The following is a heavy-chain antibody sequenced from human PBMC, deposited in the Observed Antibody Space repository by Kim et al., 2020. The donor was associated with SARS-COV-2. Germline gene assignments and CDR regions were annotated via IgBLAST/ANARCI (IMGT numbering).Heavy chain of an antibody. CDR1: GGSFSGYY. V-gene: IGHV4-34*01. D-gene: IGHD6-19*01. J-gene: IGHJ5*02. Sequence: SETLSLTCAVYGGSFSGYYWSWIRQPPGRGLEWIGEINHRGSTNYNTSLKSRVTISVDTSKNQFSLKLSSVTAADTAVYYCARGIPVGYSSGWFDPWGQGTLVTVSS. CDR3: ARGIPVGYSSGWFDP. CDR2: INHRGST.